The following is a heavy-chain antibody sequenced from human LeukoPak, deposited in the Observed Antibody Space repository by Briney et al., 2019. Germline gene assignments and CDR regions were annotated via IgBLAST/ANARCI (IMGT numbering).Heavy chain of an antibody. CDR3: ARQRSSGWYGEGYYFDY. V-gene: IGHV4-31*03. Sequence: SETLSLTCTVSGGSISSGGYYWSWIRQHPGKGLEWIGYIYYSGSTYYNPSLKSRVTISVDTSKNQFSLKLSSVTAADTAVYYCARQRSSGWYGEGYYFDYWGQGTLVTVSP. CDR2: IYYSGST. J-gene: IGHJ4*02. D-gene: IGHD6-19*01. CDR1: GGSISSGGYY.